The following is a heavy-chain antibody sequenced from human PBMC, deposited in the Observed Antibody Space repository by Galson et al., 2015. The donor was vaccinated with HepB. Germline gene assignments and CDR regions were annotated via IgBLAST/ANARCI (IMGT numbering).Heavy chain of an antibody. Sequence: SVKVSCKASGYTFTSYGISWVRQAPGQGLEWMGWISAYNGNTNYAQNLQGRVTMTTDTSTSTAYMELRSLRSDDTAVYYCAREKRYYYDSSGYYPFDYWGQGTLVTVSS. CDR3: AREKRYYYDSSGYYPFDY. CDR1: GYTFTSYG. CDR2: ISAYNGNT. V-gene: IGHV1-18*01. J-gene: IGHJ4*02. D-gene: IGHD3-22*01.